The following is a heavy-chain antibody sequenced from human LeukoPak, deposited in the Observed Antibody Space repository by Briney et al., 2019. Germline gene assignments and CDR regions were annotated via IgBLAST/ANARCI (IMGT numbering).Heavy chain of an antibody. D-gene: IGHD3-22*01. Sequence: PSGTLSLTCTVSGGSISSSSYYWGWIRQPPGKGLEWIGSIYYSGSTYYNPSLKSRVTISVDTSKNQFSLKLSSVTAADTAVYYCAACDLTYYYDSSGHPRAPFDYWGQGTLVTVSS. CDR3: AACDLTYYYDSSGHPRAPFDY. CDR1: GGSISSSSYY. J-gene: IGHJ4*02. V-gene: IGHV4-39*07. CDR2: IYYSGST.